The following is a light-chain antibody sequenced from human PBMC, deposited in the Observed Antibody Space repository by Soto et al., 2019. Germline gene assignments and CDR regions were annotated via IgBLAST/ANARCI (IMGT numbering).Light chain of an antibody. V-gene: IGLV2-14*01. Sequence: QSALTQPASVSGSPGQSRTISCTGTSSDVGAYKYVSWYQQHPGKAPKLIIYEVSNRPSGVSNRFSGSKSGNTASVTISGLQIEDEADYYCSSYASTNTLVFGTGTKVTVL. CDR1: SSDVGAYKY. CDR3: SSYASTNTLV. J-gene: IGLJ1*01. CDR2: EVS.